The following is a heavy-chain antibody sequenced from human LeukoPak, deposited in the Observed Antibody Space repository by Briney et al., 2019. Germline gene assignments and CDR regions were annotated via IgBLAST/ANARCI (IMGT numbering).Heavy chain of an antibody. V-gene: IGHV3-48*02. D-gene: IGHD2/OR15-2a*01. CDR2: ISSTSSPI. CDR3: ARDGSNSGPDFDY. J-gene: IGHJ4*02. Sequence: GGSVRLSCAASGFTFNTYSMNWVRQAPGKGLEWVSYISSTSSPIYYADSVRGRFTISRDNARNSLHLQMNSLRDEDTAVYYCARDGSNSGPDFDYWGQGILVTVSS. CDR1: GFTFNTYS.